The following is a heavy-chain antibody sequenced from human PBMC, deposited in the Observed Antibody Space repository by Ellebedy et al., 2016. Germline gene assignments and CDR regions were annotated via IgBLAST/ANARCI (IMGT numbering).Heavy chain of an antibody. Sequence: SETLSLTCNVSGGSVGSDYWNWIRRPPGKGLERIGYVFHTGTTNYNPSLKSRVTMSVDTSKSQFSLRLTSVTAADTAVYYCAKWNGGWYAFEVWGQGTIVTVSS. CDR1: GGSVGSDY. J-gene: IGHJ3*01. V-gene: IGHV4-59*02. CDR2: VFHTGTT. D-gene: IGHD6-19*01. CDR3: AKWNGGWYAFEV.